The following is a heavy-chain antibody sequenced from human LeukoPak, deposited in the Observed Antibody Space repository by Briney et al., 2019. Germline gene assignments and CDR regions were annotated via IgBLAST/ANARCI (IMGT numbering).Heavy chain of an antibody. J-gene: IGHJ3*02. Sequence: GGSLRLSCAASGVTFADYGMSWVRQAPGKGRGWVSGIKWNGGSTGYADSVKGRFTISRDNAKNSLYLEMNSLRAEDTAVYYCARDTSVYSGSYGAFDIWGQGTMVTVSS. CDR1: GVTFADYG. V-gene: IGHV3-20*04. CDR3: ARDTSVYSGSYGAFDI. CDR2: IKWNGGST. D-gene: IGHD1-26*01.